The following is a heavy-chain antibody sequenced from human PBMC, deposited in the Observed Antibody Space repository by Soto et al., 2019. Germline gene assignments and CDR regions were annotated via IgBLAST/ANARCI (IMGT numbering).Heavy chain of an antibody. CDR2: IYPGDSDT. D-gene: IGHD3-3*01. CDR3: ARQIRNYDSWSNQYSPCGLHV. J-gene: IGHJ6*02. CDR1: EYSFSTYW. V-gene: IGHV5-51*01. Sequence: GESLQISCKGSEYSFSTYWIAWVRQMPGKGLEWMGIIYPGDSDTRYSPSFQGQVTISADKSISTAHLQWSSLKASDTAMYYCARQIRNYDSWSNQYSPCGLHVWGQAITLT.